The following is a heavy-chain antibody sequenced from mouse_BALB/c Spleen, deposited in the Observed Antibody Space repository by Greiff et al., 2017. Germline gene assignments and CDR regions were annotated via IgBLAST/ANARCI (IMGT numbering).Heavy chain of an antibody. CDR1: GFNIKDYY. J-gene: IGHJ3*01. Sequence: EVQLHQSGAELVRPGALVKLSCKASGFNIKDYYMHWVKQRPEQGLEWIGWIDPENGNTIYDPKFQGKASITADTSSNTAYLQLSSLTSEDTAVYYCAREDLAWFAYWGQGTLVTVSA. CDR3: AREDLAWFAY. V-gene: IGHV14-1*02. CDR2: IDPENGNT.